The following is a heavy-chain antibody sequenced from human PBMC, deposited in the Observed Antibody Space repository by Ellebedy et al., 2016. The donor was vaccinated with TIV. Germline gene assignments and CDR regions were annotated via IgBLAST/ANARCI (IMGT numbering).Heavy chain of an antibody. J-gene: IGHJ4*02. CDR3: ARHGYTMIVMNQGFDY. CDR1: GGSINSSTYY. CDR2: IYYSGST. D-gene: IGHD3-22*01. Sequence: SETLSLTCTVSGGSINSSTYYWGWIRQSPGKGLEWIGSIYYSGSTYYNPSLRSRATMSLDTSKNQFFLKLGSVTAADTAVYYCARHGYTMIVMNQGFDYWGQGTLVTVSS. V-gene: IGHV4-39*01.